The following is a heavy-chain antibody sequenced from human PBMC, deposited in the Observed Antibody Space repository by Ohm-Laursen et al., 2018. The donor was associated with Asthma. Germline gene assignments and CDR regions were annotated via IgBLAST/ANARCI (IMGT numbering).Heavy chain of an antibody. Sequence: SLRLSCAASGFTFSHYNMNWVRQAPGKGLEWVSSITDTSRYIKYADSVKGRFTISRDNAKNSLYLQMNSLRAEDTAVYYCARGGVVVPAASVNWFDPWGQGTLVTVSS. CDR2: ITDTSRYI. V-gene: IGHV3-21*01. J-gene: IGHJ5*02. D-gene: IGHD2-2*01. CDR3: ARGGVVVPAASVNWFDP. CDR1: GFTFSHYN.